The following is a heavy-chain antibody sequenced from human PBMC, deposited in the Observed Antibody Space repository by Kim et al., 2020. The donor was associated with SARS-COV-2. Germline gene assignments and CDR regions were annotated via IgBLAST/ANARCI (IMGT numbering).Heavy chain of an antibody. CDR3: AKDSVDNWYDSSGYYVY. V-gene: IGHV3-23*01. Sequence: VKGRFTISRDNSRNTLYLQMNSLRAEDTAVYYCAKDSVDNWYDSSGYYVYWGQGTLVTVSS. J-gene: IGHJ4*02. D-gene: IGHD3-22*01.